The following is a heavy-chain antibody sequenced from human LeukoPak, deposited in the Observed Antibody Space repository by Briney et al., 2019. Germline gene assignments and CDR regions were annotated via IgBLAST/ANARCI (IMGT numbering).Heavy chain of an antibody. CDR2: IYYSGST. V-gene: IGHV4-31*03. J-gene: IGHJ5*02. CDR1: GGSISSGDYY. D-gene: IGHD4-17*01. CDR3: ARDNDGDTNWFDP. Sequence: SQTLSLTCTVSGGSISSGDYYWSWIRQHPGKGLEWIGYIYYSGSTYYNPSLKSRVTISVDTSKNQFSLKLSSVTAADTAVYYCARDNDGDTNWFDPWGQGTLVTVSS.